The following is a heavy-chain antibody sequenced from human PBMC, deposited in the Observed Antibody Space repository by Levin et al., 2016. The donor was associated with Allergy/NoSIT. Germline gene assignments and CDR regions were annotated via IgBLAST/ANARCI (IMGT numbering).Heavy chain of an antibody. J-gene: IGHJ4*02. Sequence: GGSLRLSCAASGFSFDDYAMHWVRQPPGKGLEWVSGIRRQSGSTGYADYVEGRFTISRDTAKNSLYLQMNNLRVEDTALYYCVRDMGHLTAAIGYWGKGTLVTVSS. CDR1: GFSFDDYA. CDR2: IRRQSGST. V-gene: IGHV3-9*01. D-gene: IGHD2-2*02. CDR3: VRDMGHLTAAIGY.